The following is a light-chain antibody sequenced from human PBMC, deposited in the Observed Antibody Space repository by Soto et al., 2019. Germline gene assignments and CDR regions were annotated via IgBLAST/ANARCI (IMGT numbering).Light chain of an antibody. CDR3: QQSYSTPRT. CDR1: QSISSD. Sequence: DIQMTQSPSSLSASVGDRVTITCRASQSISSDLNWYQQKPGKAPKLLIYAASSLQSGVPSRFSGSGSGTDFTLTISSLQPEDFATYYCQQSYSTPRTLGGGTKVESK. V-gene: IGKV1-39*01. CDR2: AAS. J-gene: IGKJ4*01.